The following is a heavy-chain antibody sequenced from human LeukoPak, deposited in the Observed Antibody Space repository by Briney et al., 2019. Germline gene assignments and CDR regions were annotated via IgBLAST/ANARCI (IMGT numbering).Heavy chain of an antibody. Sequence: SETLSLTCAVYGGSFSGYYWSWIRQPPGKGLEWIGEINHSGSTNYNPSLKSRVTISVDTSKNQFSLKLSSVTAADTAVYYCASVRATYYYVSSGPLDYWGQGTLVTVSS. CDR3: ASVRATYYYVSSGPLDY. CDR1: GGSFSGYY. D-gene: IGHD3-22*01. V-gene: IGHV4-34*01. CDR2: INHSGST. J-gene: IGHJ4*02.